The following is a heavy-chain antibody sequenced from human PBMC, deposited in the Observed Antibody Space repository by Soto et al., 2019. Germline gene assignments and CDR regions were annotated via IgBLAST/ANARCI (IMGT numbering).Heavy chain of an antibody. J-gene: IGHJ4*02. Sequence: PGGSLRLSCAASGFTFSSYWMHWVRQAPGKGLVWVSRINSDGSSTSYADSVKGRFTISRDNAKNTLYLQMNSLRAEDTAVYYCARVDPSSGYYADFDYWGQGTLVTVSS. CDR3: ARVDPSSGYYADFDY. CDR2: INSDGSST. V-gene: IGHV3-74*01. CDR1: GFTFSSYW. D-gene: IGHD3-22*01.